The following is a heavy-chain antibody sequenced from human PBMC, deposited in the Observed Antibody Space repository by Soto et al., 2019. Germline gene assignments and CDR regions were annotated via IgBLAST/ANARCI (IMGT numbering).Heavy chain of an antibody. CDR2: VNAGNGNT. CDR3: ARDPSGSYYLSYFQH. Sequence: AASVKVSCKASGYTFTSYAMHWVRQAPGQRLEWMGWVNAGNGNTKYSQKFQGRVTITRDTSASTAYMELSSLRSEDTAVYYCARDPSGSYYLSYFQHWGQGTLVTVSS. CDR1: GYTFTSYA. J-gene: IGHJ1*01. D-gene: IGHD1-26*01. V-gene: IGHV1-3*01.